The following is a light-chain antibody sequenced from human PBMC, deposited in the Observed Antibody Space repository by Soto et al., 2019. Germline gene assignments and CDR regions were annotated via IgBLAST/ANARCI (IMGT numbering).Light chain of an antibody. V-gene: IGKV3-20*01. CDR2: GAA. Sequence: VLTQSPGTLSLSPWERAPLSCRARESVSSSNLAWCQQKPGQAPRRLLYGAASRATGIPDRFSGSRSGREFTLTTISLQSEDFAVDYCQQYGSSPSTFGQGTKVDIK. CDR3: QQYGSSPST. CDR1: ESVSSSN. J-gene: IGKJ1*01.